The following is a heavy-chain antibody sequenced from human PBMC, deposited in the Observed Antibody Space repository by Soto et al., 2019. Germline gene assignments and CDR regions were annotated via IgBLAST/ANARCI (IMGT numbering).Heavy chain of an antibody. V-gene: IGHV4-39*07. CDR2: IFYSGGT. CDR1: GGSISSSSYY. Sequence: SDTLSLTCTVPGGSISSSSYYWGWIRQPPGKGLEWIGSIFYSGGTYYNPSLKSRVTISVDTSKNQFSLKLSSVTAADTAVYYCARDLYGSGSYPYYYYGMDVWGQGTTVT. D-gene: IGHD3-10*01. CDR3: ARDLYGSGSYPYYYYGMDV. J-gene: IGHJ6*02.